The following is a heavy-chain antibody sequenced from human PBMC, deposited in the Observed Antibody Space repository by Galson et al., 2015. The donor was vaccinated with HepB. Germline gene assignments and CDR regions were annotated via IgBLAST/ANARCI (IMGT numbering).Heavy chain of an antibody. J-gene: IGHJ6*02. CDR2: IWFHGSNT. CDR1: GFTFSSYG. V-gene: IGHV3-33*08. D-gene: IGHD3-22*01. Sequence: SLRLSCAASGFTFSSYGMHWVRQTPGKGLEWVAVIWFHGSNTYYGDSVKGRFTISRDNSKNTVDLQMNSLRAEDTAVYYCARGRLGSYKHDSSGYWSMDVWGQGTTVTVSS. CDR3: ARGRLGSYKHDSSGYWSMDV.